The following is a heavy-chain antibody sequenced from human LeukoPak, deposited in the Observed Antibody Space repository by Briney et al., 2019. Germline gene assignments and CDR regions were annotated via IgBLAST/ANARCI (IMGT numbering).Heavy chain of an antibody. CDR2: INPNSGGT. V-gene: IGHV1-2*02. Sequence: ASVKVSCKASGYTFTGYYMHWVRQAPGQGLEWMGWINPNSGGTNYAQKFQGRVTMTRDTSISTAYMELSRLRSDDTAVYYCARAEITMVRGVMVYFQHWGQGTLVTVSS. D-gene: IGHD3-10*01. J-gene: IGHJ1*01. CDR3: ARAEITMVRGVMVYFQH. CDR1: GYTFTGYY.